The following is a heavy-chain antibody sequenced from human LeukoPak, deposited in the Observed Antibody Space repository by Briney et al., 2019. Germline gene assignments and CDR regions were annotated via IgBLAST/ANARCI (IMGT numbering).Heavy chain of an antibody. CDR3: ARDREQLGFFDY. Sequence: GGSLRLSCAASGFTFSRYAMHWVRQAPGKGLEWVVVVSYDGSNKYYADSVKGRFTISRDNSKNTLYLQMNSLRAEDTAVYYCARDREQLGFFDYWGQGTLVTVSS. CDR1: GFTFSRYA. J-gene: IGHJ4*02. V-gene: IGHV3-30-3*01. CDR2: VSYDGSNK. D-gene: IGHD6-6*01.